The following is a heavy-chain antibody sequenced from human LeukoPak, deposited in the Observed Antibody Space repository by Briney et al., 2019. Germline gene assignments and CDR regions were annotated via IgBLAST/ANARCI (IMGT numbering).Heavy chain of an antibody. J-gene: IGHJ4*02. CDR3: AKDSGLVVVSYYFDY. D-gene: IGHD3-22*01. CDR2: ISWNSGSI. V-gene: IGHV3-9*01. CDR1: GFTFDDYA. Sequence: GRSLRLSCAASGFTFDDYAMHLVRQAPGKGLEWVSGISWNSGSIGYADSVKGRFTISRDNAKNSLYLQMNSLRAEDTALYYCAKDSGLVVVSYYFDYWGQGTLVTVSS.